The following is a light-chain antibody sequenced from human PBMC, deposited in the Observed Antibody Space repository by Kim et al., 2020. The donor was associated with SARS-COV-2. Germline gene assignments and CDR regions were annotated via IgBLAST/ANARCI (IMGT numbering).Light chain of an antibody. Sequence: WSPGERATRSGRASQSVSSNYVAWYQQKPGQAPRLLIYVASSRATGVPDRFSGSGSGTDFTLTISRLEPEDFAVYYCQQYGSSPYTFGQGTKLEI. CDR1: QSVSSNY. CDR2: VAS. CDR3: QQYGSSPYT. J-gene: IGKJ2*01. V-gene: IGKV3-20*01.